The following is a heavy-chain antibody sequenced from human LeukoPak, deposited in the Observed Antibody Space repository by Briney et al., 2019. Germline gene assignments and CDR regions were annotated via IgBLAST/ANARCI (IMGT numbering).Heavy chain of an antibody. CDR2: IYYSGST. Sequence: SETLSLTCTVSGGSVSSGSYYWSWIRQPPGKGLEWIGYIYYSGSTYYNPSLKSRVTISVDTSKNQFSLKLSSVTAADTAVYYCARSLGYCSGGSCHNYYGMDVWGQGTTVTVSS. D-gene: IGHD2-15*01. V-gene: IGHV4-61*01. CDR3: ARSLGYCSGGSCHNYYGMDV. J-gene: IGHJ6*02. CDR1: GGSVSSGSYY.